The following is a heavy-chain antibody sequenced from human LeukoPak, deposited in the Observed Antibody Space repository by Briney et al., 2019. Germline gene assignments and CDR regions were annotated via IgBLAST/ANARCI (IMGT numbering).Heavy chain of an antibody. CDR3: ARTPRARYFDY. CDR1: GFTLSSDG. CDR2: IKQDGSEK. V-gene: IGHV3-7*04. Sequence: GGSLRLSCAASGFTLSSDGISWVRQAPGTGQGGVANIKQDGSEKYYVDSVKGRFTISRDNGTNSLYLQMNSLRAEDTAVYYCARTPRARYFDYWGQGTLVTASS. D-gene: IGHD1-14*01. J-gene: IGHJ4*02.